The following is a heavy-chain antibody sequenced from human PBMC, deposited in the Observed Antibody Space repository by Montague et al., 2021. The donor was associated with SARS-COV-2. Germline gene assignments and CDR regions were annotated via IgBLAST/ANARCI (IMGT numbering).Heavy chain of an antibody. Sequence: SETLSLTCTVSGGSISSFYWSWFRQPPGKGLEWIGYISDSGSTNYSPSLTSRVTMSVDTSKNQFSLKANSVTAADTAGYYCARHYSATLPAVYWGQGTLVTVSS. CDR3: ARHYSATLPAVY. D-gene: IGHD2-15*01. V-gene: IGHV4-59*08. J-gene: IGHJ4*02. CDR1: GGSISSFY. CDR2: ISDSGST.